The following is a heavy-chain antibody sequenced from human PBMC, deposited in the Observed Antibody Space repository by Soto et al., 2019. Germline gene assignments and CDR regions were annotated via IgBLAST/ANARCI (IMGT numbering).Heavy chain of an antibody. CDR2: ISAYNGNT. V-gene: IGHV1-18*04. CDR3: ARGRVKPYSSGWYLFSSPGESNGMDV. Sequence: SVEVSCKASGYTFTSYGISWVRQAPGQGLEWMGWISAYNGNTNYAQKLQGRVTMTTDTSTSTAYMELRSLRSDDTAVYYCARGRVKPYSSGWYLFSSPGESNGMDVWGQGTTVTVSS. D-gene: IGHD6-19*01. J-gene: IGHJ6*02. CDR1: GYTFTSYG.